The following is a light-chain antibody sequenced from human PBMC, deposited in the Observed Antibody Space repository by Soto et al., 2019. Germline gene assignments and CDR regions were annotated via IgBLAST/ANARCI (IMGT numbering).Light chain of an antibody. CDR1: QSVGTY. CDR2: DAS. J-gene: IGKJ4*01. CDR3: QQRRAWPRV. V-gene: IGKV3-11*01. Sequence: EIVLTQSPATLSLSPGERATLSCRASQSVGTYLVWYQQKPGKAPRLLIYDASKRATGIPDRFSGSGSGTDFTLTISSLEPEDSAVYYCQQRRAWPRVFGGGTRME.